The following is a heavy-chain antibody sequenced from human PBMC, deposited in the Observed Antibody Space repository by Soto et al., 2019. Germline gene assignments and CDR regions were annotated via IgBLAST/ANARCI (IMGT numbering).Heavy chain of an antibody. V-gene: IGHV4-31*03. D-gene: IGHD2-21*02. CDR3: ARADKRGDSDFDY. CDR2: IYYSGST. Sequence: SETLSLTCTVSGGSISSGGYYWSWIRQHPGKGLEWIGYIYYSGSTYYNPSLKSRVTISVDTSKNQFSLKLSPVTAADTAVYYCARADKRGDSDFDYWGQGTLVTVSS. CDR1: GGSISSGGYY. J-gene: IGHJ4*02.